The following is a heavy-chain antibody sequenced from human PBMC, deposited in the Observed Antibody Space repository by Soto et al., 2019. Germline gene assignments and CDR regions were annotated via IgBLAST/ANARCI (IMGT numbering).Heavy chain of an antibody. D-gene: IGHD6-13*01. CDR2: IYWDDDK. V-gene: IGHV2-5*02. CDR3: AHKQRIIAAVGRQRGGNWFDP. CDR1: GFSLSTSGVG. Sequence: SGPTLVNPTQTLTLTCTFSGFSLSTSGVGVGWIRQPPGKALEWLALIYWDDDKRYSPSLKGRLTITKDTSKNQVVLTMTNMDPVDTATYYCAHKQRIIAAVGRQRGGNWFDPWGQGTLVTVSS. J-gene: IGHJ5*02.